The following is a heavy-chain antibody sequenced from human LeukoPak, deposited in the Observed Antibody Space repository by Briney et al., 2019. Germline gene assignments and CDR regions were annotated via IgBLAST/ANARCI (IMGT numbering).Heavy chain of an antibody. CDR2: IIPIFGIA. CDR3: ARDGVEMATTLIFDY. CDR1: GGTFSSYA. Sequence: SVKVSCKASGGTFSSYAISWVRQAPGQGLEWMGRIIPIFGIANYAQKFQGRVTITADKSTSTAYMELSSLRSEDTAVYNCARDGVEMATTLIFDYWGQGTLVTVSS. D-gene: IGHD5-24*01. V-gene: IGHV1-69*04. J-gene: IGHJ4*02.